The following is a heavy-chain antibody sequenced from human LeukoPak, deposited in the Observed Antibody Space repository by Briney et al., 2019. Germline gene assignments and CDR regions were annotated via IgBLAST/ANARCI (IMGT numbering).Heavy chain of an antibody. CDR2: ISSSDSYI. V-gene: IGHV3-21*01. CDR1: GFTFSNYI. Sequence: GGSLRLSCAASGFTFSNYIMNWVRQAPGKGLEWVSSISSSDSYIYYADSVKGRFTISRDNAKNSLYLQMNSLRAEDTAEYFCARDSRAVAADFDYWGQGTLVTVSS. D-gene: IGHD6-19*01. J-gene: IGHJ4*02. CDR3: ARDSRAVAADFDY.